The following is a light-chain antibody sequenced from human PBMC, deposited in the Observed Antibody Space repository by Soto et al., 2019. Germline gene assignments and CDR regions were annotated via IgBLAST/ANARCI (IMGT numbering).Light chain of an antibody. Sequence: EIVRTQSPATLSVSPGERATLSCRASQSVSSNLAWYQQKPGQAPRLLIYGASNRATGIPDRFGGSGSGADFTLTISRLEPEDFAVYYCQQYGSSPRTFGQGTKVAI. V-gene: IGKV3-20*01. CDR1: QSVSSN. J-gene: IGKJ1*01. CDR2: GAS. CDR3: QQYGSSPRT.